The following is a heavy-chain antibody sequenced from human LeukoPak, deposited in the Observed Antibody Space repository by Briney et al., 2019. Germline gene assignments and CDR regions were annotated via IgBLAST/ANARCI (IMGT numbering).Heavy chain of an antibody. Sequence: PSETLSLTCAVYGGSFSGYYWIWIRQPPGKGLEWIGEINHSGSTNYNPSLKSRVTTSVETSKNQFSLKLSSVTAADTAVYYCARVRGHCSSTSCYSYYFDYWGQGTLVTVSS. V-gene: IGHV4-34*01. CDR2: INHSGST. D-gene: IGHD2-2*01. CDR1: GGSFSGYY. CDR3: ARVRGHCSSTSCYSYYFDY. J-gene: IGHJ4*02.